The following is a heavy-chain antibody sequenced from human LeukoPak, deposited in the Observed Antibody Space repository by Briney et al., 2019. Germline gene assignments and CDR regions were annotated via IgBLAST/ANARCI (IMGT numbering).Heavy chain of an antibody. Sequence: PGGSLRLSCAASGFTFSNYAMTWVRQAPGKGLEWVANIKQDGSTKHYADSLKGRFTISRDNPKNSLYLQMNSLRSDDTAVYYCARDTDGSLDYWGQGILVTVAS. J-gene: IGHJ4*02. CDR1: GFTFSNYA. CDR3: ARDTDGSLDY. V-gene: IGHV3-7*01. CDR2: IKQDGSTK. D-gene: IGHD1-26*01.